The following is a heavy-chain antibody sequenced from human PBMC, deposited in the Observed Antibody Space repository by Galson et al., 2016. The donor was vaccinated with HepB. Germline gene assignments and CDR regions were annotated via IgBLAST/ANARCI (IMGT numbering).Heavy chain of an antibody. V-gene: IGHV4-59*01. J-gene: IGHJ4*02. CDR2: IYKTGTT. CDR1: GGSISSYF. Sequence: SETLSLTCNVSGGSISSYFWSWIRQPPGKGLEWIGSIYKTGTTNYSPSLNSRVTLSVDTSKNQFSLKLGSVTTADTAIYYCARGVTGIPYFDFWGQGALVTVSS. D-gene: IGHD2-21*02. CDR3: ARGVTGIPYFDF.